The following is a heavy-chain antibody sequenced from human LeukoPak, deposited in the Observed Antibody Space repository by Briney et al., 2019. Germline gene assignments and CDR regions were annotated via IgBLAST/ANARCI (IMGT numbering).Heavy chain of an antibody. Sequence: GGSLRLSCAASGFTFSSYWMHWVRQAPGKGLVWVSRISGDGSTTRYADSVKGQFTISRDNAKNTLVLQMSSLRAEDTAVYYCARDNNWNYPDYWGQGTLVTVSS. CDR3: ARDNNWNYPDY. V-gene: IGHV3-74*01. CDR2: ISGDGSTT. J-gene: IGHJ4*02. CDR1: GFTFSSYW. D-gene: IGHD1-7*01.